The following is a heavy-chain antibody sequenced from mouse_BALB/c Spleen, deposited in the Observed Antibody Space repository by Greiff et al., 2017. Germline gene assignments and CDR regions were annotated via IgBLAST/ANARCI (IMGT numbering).Heavy chain of an antibody. Sequence: EVMLVESGGGLVKPGGSLKLSCAASGFTFSDYYMYWVRQTPEKRLEWVATISDGGSYTYYPDSVKGRFTISRDNAKNNLYLQMSSLKSEDTAMYYCAREFITTATPYAMDYWGQGTSVTVSS. D-gene: IGHD1-2*01. CDR3: AREFITTATPYAMDY. J-gene: IGHJ4*01. CDR1: GFTFSDYY. CDR2: ISDGGSYT. V-gene: IGHV5-4*02.